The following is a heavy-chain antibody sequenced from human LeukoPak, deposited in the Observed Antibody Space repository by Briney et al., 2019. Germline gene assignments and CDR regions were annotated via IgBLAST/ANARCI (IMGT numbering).Heavy chain of an antibody. CDR2: ISSSSSYI. CDR3: ASLYYYDSSGYWGLDAFDI. J-gene: IGHJ3*02. CDR1: GFTFSSYS. V-gene: IGHV3-21*01. D-gene: IGHD3-22*01. Sequence: PGGSLRLSCAASGFTFSSYSMNWVRQAPGKGLEWVSSISSSSSYIYYADSVKGRFTISRDNSKNTLYLQMNSLRAEDTAVYYCASLYYYDSSGYWGLDAFDIWGEGTMVTVSS.